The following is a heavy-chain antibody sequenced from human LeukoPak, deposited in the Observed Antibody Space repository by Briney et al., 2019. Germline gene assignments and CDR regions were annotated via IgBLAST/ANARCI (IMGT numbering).Heavy chain of an antibody. J-gene: IGHJ4*02. Sequence: GASVKLSCKASGRTFSSYAISWVRQAPGQGLEWMGGIIPIFGTANYAQKFQGRVTITADKSTSTAYMELSSLRSEDTAVYYCARETAYCGGGDCYAYFDYWGQGTLVTVSS. CDR3: ARETAYCGGGDCYAYFDY. CDR2: IIPIFGTA. CDR1: GRTFSSYA. V-gene: IGHV1-69*06. D-gene: IGHD2-21*02.